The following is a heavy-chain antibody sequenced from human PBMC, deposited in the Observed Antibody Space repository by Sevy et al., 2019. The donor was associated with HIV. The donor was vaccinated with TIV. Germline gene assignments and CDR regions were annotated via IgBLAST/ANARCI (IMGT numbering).Heavy chain of an antibody. Sequence: GGSLRLSCAASGFTFSSYGMHWVRQAPGKGLEWVAVIWYDGSNKYYADSVKGRFTISRDNSKNVLYLQMNSLRAEDTAVYYCARGNYDFWSGYSHFDYWGQGTLVTVSS. CDR3: ARGNYDFWSGYSHFDY. CDR2: IWYDGSNK. V-gene: IGHV3-33*01. J-gene: IGHJ4*02. CDR1: GFTFSSYG. D-gene: IGHD3-3*01.